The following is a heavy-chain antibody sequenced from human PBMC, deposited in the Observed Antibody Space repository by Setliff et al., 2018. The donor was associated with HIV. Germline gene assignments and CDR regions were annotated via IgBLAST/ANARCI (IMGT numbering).Heavy chain of an antibody. CDR1: YY. V-gene: IGHV3-11*01. Sequence: YYWGLIRQPPGEGLEWVSYISNSGSTIYYADSVKGRFSISRDNAKNSLYLQMNSLKTEDTAVYYCTTGTRLVDWGQGALVTVSS. J-gene: IGHJ4*02. CDR3: TTGTRLVD. D-gene: IGHD2-21*01. CDR2: ISNSGSTI.